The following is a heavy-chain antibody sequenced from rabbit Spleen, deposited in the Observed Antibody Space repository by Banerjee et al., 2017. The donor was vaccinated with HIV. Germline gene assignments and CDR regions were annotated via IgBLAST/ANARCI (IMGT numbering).Heavy chain of an antibody. CDR1: GLDFSGDSY. CDR3: ARDGYGDYTGFGYYNL. D-gene: IGHD2-1*01. V-gene: IGHV1S40*01. J-gene: IGHJ4*01. CDR2: IDIGGSDFT. Sequence: QSLEESGGDLVKPGASLTLTCKASGLDFSGDSYDSYMCWIRQAPGKGLEWIACIDIGGSDFTYFASWAKGRFTISKTSSTTVTLQMTSLTAADTATYFCARDGYGDYTGFGYYNLWGPGTLVTVS.